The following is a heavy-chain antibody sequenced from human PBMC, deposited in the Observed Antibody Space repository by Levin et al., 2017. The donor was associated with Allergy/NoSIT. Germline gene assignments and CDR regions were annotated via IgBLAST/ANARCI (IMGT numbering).Heavy chain of an antibody. CDR3: ARKREIPFSSGYKGWFDP. CDR2: INTNTGNP. D-gene: IGHD6-19*01. Sequence: GESLKISCKASGYTFTSYGMNWVRQAPGQGLQWMGWINTNTGNPTYAQGFTGRFVFSLDTSVSTAYLQINSLKAEDTAVYYCARKREIPFSSGYKGWFDPWGQGTLVTVSS. V-gene: IGHV7-4-1*02. J-gene: IGHJ5*02. CDR1: GYTFTSYG.